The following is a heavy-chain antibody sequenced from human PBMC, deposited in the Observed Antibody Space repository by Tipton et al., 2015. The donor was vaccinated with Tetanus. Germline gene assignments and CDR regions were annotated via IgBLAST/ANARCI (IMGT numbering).Heavy chain of an antibody. Sequence: TLSLTCAVSGGSFSGHYWSWIRQPPGEGLEWIGEINHNGYTSYNPSLKSRVTISVDTSKNQFSLELSSVTAADTAVYYCARHSSLKALNYWGQGTLVTASS. D-gene: IGHD3-9*01. J-gene: IGHJ4*02. CDR2: INHNGYT. CDR3: ARHSSLKALNY. V-gene: IGHV4-34*01. CDR1: GGSFSGHY.